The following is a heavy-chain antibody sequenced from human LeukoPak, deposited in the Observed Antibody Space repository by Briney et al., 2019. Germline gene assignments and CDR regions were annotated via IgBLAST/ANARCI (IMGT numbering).Heavy chain of an antibody. Sequence: SETLSLTCTVSGGSISSYYWSWIRQPPGKGLEWIGYIYYSGSTNYNPSLKSRVTISVDTSKNQFSLKLSSVTAADTAVYYCARGLLEWLLSDGYYFDYWGQGTLGTVSS. CDR2: IYYSGST. J-gene: IGHJ4*02. CDR1: GGSISSYY. V-gene: IGHV4-59*01. D-gene: IGHD3-3*01. CDR3: ARGLLEWLLSDGYYFDY.